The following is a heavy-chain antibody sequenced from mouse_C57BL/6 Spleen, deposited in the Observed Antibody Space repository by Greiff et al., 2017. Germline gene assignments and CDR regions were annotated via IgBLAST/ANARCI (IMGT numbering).Heavy chain of an antibody. CDR2: IRSKSNNYAT. CDR3: VRHLGPSYAMDY. J-gene: IGHJ4*01. V-gene: IGHV10-1*01. CDR1: GFSFNTYA. Sequence: DVMLVESGGGLVQPKGSLKLSCAASGFSFNTYAMNWVRQAPGKGLEWVARIRSKSNNYATYYADSVKDRFTISRDDSESMLYLQMNNLKTEDTARYYCVRHLGPSYAMDYWGQGTSVTVSS. D-gene: IGHD4-1*01.